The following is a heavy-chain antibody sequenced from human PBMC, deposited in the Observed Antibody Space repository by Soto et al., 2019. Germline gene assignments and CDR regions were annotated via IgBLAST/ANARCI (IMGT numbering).Heavy chain of an antibody. V-gene: IGHV5-51*01. CDR2: IYPGDSDT. Sequence: PGESLKISCKGSGYNFLSYWIGWVRQMPGKGLEWVGIIYPGDSDTRYSPSFQGQVTISADKSISTAYLQWSSLKASDTAMYYCARHKRWPQWYLALWGRGTLVTVSS. CDR1: GYNFLSYW. J-gene: IGHJ2*01. CDR3: ARHKRWPQWYLAL.